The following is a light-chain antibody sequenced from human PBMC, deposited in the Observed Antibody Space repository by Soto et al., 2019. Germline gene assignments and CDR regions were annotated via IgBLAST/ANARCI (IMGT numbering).Light chain of an antibody. CDR3: QSYDSSLRYVV. CDR2: GNS. Sequence: QSVLTQPPSVSGAPGQRVTISCTGSSSNIGAGYDVHWYQQLPGTAPKLLISGNSNRPSGVPDRFSGSKSGTSASLAFTGLQAEDEADYYCQSYDSSLRYVVFGGGTQLTVL. J-gene: IGLJ2*01. CDR1: SSNIGAGYD. V-gene: IGLV1-40*01.